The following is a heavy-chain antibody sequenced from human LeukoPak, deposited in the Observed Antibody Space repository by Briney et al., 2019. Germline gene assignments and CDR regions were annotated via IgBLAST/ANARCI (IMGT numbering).Heavy chain of an antibody. CDR3: ASSSAYCSGFKRVFVFDY. D-gene: IGHD6-19*01. CDR2: IYYSGST. V-gene: IGHV4-59*08. Sequence: PSETLSLTCTVSGGSISSYYWSWIRQPPGKGLEWIGYIYYSGSTNYNPSLKSRVTISVDTSKNQFSLKLSSVTAADTAVYYCASSSAYCSGFKRVFVFDYWGQGTLVTVSS. J-gene: IGHJ4*02. CDR1: GGSISSYY.